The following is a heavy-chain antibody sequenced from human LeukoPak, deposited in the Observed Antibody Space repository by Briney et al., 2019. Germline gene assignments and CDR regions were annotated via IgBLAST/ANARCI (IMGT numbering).Heavy chain of an antibody. J-gene: IGHJ2*01. CDR2: INGNSAAI. Sequence: GGSLRLSCAASGFTFNAFAMHWVRQLPGKGLEWVSGINGNSAAIGYAASVKGRFTISRDNAKNSLYLQMNSLRPEDMGLYYCAKDIGPQVGIEWYSDLCGRGTLATVSS. CDR1: GFTFNAFA. CDR3: AKDIGPQVGIEWYSDL. V-gene: IGHV3-9*03. D-gene: IGHD2-21*01.